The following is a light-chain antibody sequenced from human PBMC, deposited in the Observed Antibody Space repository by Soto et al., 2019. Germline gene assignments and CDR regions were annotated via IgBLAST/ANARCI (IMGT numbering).Light chain of an antibody. V-gene: IGKV3-20*01. J-gene: IGKJ1*01. CDR2: GAS. CDR1: QSVSSNY. Sequence: EVMLTQSPGTLSLSPGERATLSCRASQSVSSNYLAWYQQKSGQAPRILIYGASNRATGIPDRFSGSGSGTDFTLTIRRLEPEDFAVYYCQQYATSPRTFGQGTKVEVK. CDR3: QQYATSPRT.